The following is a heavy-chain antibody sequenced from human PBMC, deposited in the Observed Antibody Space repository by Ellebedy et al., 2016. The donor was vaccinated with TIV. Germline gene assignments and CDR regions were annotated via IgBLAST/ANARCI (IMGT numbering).Heavy chain of an antibody. CDR2: ISWNSGKI. Sequence: PGGSLRLSCAASGFTFDDYGMHWVRQAPGKGLEWVSGISWNSGKIGYADSVKGRFTLSRDNSKNTVYLQMSSLRPEDTAVYYCAREARWGNWYFDLWGRGTLITVST. D-gene: IGHD4-23*01. V-gene: IGHV3-9*01. CDR1: GFTFDDYG. CDR3: AREARWGNWYFDL. J-gene: IGHJ2*01.